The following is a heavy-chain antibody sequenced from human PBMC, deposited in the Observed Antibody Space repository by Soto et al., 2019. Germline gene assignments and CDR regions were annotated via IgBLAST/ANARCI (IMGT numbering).Heavy chain of an antibody. CDR3: ARDWRDYYYDSSGYGY. D-gene: IGHD3-22*01. V-gene: IGHV3-30-3*01. J-gene: IGHJ4*02. CDR1: GFTFSSYV. CDR2: ISYDGNYK. Sequence: GGSLRLSCAAPGFTFSSYVMYWVRQAPGKGLEWVALISYDGNYKYYADSVKGRFTISRDNSKNTLYLQMNSMRAEDTAVYYCARDWRDYYYDSSGYGYWGQATLVIGSS.